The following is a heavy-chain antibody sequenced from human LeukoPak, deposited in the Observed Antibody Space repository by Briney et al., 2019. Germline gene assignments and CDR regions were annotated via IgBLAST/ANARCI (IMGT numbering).Heavy chain of an antibody. CDR2: INHSGST. J-gene: IGHJ4*02. CDR1: GGSFSGYY. D-gene: IGHD3-10*02. V-gene: IGHV4-34*01. CDR3: ARLFGAPSDY. Sequence: ETESLTCAVYGGSFSGYYWSWIRQPPGKGLEWIGEINHSGSTNYNPSLKSRVTISVDTSKNQFSLKLSSVTAADTAVYYCARLFGAPSDYWGQGTLVTVSS.